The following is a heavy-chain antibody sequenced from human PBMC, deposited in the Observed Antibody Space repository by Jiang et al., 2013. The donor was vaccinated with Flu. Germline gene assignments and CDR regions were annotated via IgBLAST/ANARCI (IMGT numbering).Heavy chain of an antibody. J-gene: IGHJ6*02. CDR1: GYSFTSYW. CDR2: IYPGDSDT. Sequence: GAEVKKPGESLRISCKGSGYSFTSYWIGWVRQMPGKGLEWMGIIYPGDSDTRYSPSFQGQVTISADKSISTAYLQWSSLKASDTAMYYCARAVGNRYHYYGMDVWGQGTTVTVSS. D-gene: IGHD1-14*01. CDR3: ARAVGNRYHYYGMDV. V-gene: IGHV5-51*01.